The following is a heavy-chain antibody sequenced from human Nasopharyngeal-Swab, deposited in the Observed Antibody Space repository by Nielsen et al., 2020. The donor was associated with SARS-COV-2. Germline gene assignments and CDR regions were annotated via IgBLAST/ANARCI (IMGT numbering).Heavy chain of an antibody. Sequence: ASVKVSCKVSGYTLTELSMHWVRQAPGKGLEWMGGFDPEDGETIYAQKFQGRVTMTEDTSTDTAFMELSSLRSEDTAVYYCATNGVIAAAGSFDYWGQGTLVTVSS. CDR1: GYTLTELS. CDR3: ATNGVIAAAGSFDY. V-gene: IGHV1-24*01. D-gene: IGHD6-13*01. J-gene: IGHJ4*02. CDR2: FDPEDGET.